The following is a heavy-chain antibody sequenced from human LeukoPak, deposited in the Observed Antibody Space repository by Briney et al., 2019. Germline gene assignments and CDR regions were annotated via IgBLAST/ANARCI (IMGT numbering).Heavy chain of an antibody. CDR2: INHSGST. J-gene: IGHJ6*02. D-gene: IGHD5/OR15-5a*01. V-gene: IGHV4-34*01. CDR3: ARVASKGGMDV. Sequence: SETLSLTCAVYGGSFSGYYWSWIRQPPGKGLEWIGEINHSGSTNYNPSLKSRVTISVDTSKNQFSLKLSSVSAADTAVYYCARVASKGGMDVWGQGTTVTVSS. CDR1: GGSFSGYY.